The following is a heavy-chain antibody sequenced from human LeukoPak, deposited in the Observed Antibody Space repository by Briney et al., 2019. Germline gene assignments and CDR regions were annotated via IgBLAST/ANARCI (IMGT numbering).Heavy chain of an antibody. V-gene: IGHV4-39*01. Sequence: SETLSLTCTVSGGSISSNGYCWGWIRQPPGKGLEWIGWIYDSGSTYYNPSLKSRVTISDDTSKNQFSLKLSPVNAADTAVYYRAKYSPYCSSTSCYTYWGQGTLVTVSS. D-gene: IGHD2-2*02. CDR3: AKYSPYCSSTSCYTY. CDR2: IYDSGST. CDR1: GGSISSNGYC. J-gene: IGHJ4*02.